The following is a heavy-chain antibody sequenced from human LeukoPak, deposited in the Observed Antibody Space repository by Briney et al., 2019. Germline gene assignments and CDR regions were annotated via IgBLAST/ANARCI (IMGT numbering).Heavy chain of an antibody. J-gene: IGHJ6*03. D-gene: IGHD3-10*01. CDR2: ISSSSSYI. Sequence: GGSLRLSCAASGFTFSSYSMNWVRQAPGKGLEWVSSISSSSSYIYSADSVKGRFTISRDNAKNSLYLQMNSLRAEDTAVYYCARDYYGGYYYYYMDVWGKGTTVTVSS. CDR3: ARDYYGGYYYYYMDV. CDR1: GFTFSSYS. V-gene: IGHV3-21*01.